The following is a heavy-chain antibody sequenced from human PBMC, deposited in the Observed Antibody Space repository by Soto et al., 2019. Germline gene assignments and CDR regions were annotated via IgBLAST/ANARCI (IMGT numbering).Heavy chain of an antibody. CDR3: ARGRSTDY. Sequence: DVPLLESGGALVQPGESLRLSCAASGFTFEKYWMTWARQAPGKGLELVANIKEDGSDKTYVDSVKGRFTVSRDNTKDFLFLQMNSLRDEDTAVYYCARGRSTDYWGQGTLVIVSS. CDR2: IKEDGSDK. J-gene: IGHJ4*02. V-gene: IGHV3-7*01. CDR1: GFTFEKYW.